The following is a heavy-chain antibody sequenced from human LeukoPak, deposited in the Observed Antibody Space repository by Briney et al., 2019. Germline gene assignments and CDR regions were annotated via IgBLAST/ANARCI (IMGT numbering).Heavy chain of an antibody. D-gene: IGHD3-22*01. J-gene: IGHJ4*02. CDR3: ARAPPYDSSGLLDY. Sequence: GGSLRLSCAASGFTFSSYSMNWVRQAPGKGLEWVSSISSSSSYMYYADSVKGRFTISRDDAKNSLYLQMNTLRAEDTAVYYCARAPPYDSSGLLDYWGQGTLVTVSS. CDR2: ISSSSSYM. CDR1: GFTFSSYS. V-gene: IGHV3-21*04.